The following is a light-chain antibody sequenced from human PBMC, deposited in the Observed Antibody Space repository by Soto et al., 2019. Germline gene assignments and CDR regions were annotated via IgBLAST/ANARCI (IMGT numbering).Light chain of an antibody. CDR2: AAS. V-gene: IGKV1-17*01. Sequence: DIQMTQSPSSLSASVGYRVIITCRASRCIGDDLGWYQQKPGKAPKRLSYAASSLQSGVPSRFSGSGSGTDFTLTISSLQPDDFASYYCLQHNTYPWTFGTGTKVEVK. CDR1: RCIGDD. CDR3: LQHNTYPWT. J-gene: IGKJ1*01.